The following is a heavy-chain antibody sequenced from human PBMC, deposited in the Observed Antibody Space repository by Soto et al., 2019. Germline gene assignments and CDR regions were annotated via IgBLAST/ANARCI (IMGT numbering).Heavy chain of an antibody. V-gene: IGHV5-10-1*01. CDR3: ARLGYCTGTSCYTFDS. CDR2: INPSDSYT. D-gene: IGHD2-2*02. J-gene: IGHJ4*02. Sequence: ESLKISCQGSGYSFTSYLIGWVPQRPGKGLEWMGRINPSDSYTTYSPSFQGHVTISTDKSFSTAYLQWSGLKASDTAMYYCARLGYCTGTSCYTFDSWGQGTMFTVSS. CDR1: GYSFTSYL.